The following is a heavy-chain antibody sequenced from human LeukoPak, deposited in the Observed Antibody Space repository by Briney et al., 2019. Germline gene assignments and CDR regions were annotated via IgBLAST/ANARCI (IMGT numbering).Heavy chain of an antibody. CDR1: GFTFSSYG. Sequence: GVLRLSCAASGFTFSSYGMHWVRQAPGKGLEWVAVISYDGSNKYYADSVKGRFTISRDNSKNTLYLQMNSLRAEDTAVYYCAKSSWYYWGQGTLVTVSS. D-gene: IGHD6-13*01. V-gene: IGHV3-30*18. CDR2: ISYDGSNK. J-gene: IGHJ4*02. CDR3: AKSSWYY.